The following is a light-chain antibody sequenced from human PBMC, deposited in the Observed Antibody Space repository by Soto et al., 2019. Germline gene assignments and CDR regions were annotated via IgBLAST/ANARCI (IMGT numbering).Light chain of an antibody. V-gene: IGKV1-5*03. CDR1: QSISSW. CDR2: EAS. CDR3: QQYNSYPWT. J-gene: IGKJ1*01. Sequence: DIQMTQSPSTLSASVGDRVTITCRASQSISSWLAWYQQKPGKAPRLLIYEASRLESGVPSRISGSGSGTEFTLTISSLQPDDFATYYCQQYNSYPWTFGQGTKVDIK.